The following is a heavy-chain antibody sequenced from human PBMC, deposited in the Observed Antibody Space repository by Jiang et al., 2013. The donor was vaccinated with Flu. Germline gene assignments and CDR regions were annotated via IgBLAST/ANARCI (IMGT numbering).Heavy chain of an antibody. CDR2: TYYRSKWYN. CDR3: ARGVYYDSSGYPYYFDY. J-gene: IGHJ4*02. D-gene: IGHD3-22*01. Sequence: SRGLEWLGRTYYRSKWYNDYAVSVKSRITINPDTSKNQFSLQLNSVTPEDTAVYYCARGVYYDSSGYPYYFDYWGQGTLVTVSS. V-gene: IGHV6-1*01.